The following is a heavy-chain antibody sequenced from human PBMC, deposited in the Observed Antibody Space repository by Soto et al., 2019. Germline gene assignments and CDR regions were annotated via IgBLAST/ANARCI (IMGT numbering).Heavy chain of an antibody. CDR1: GFSFSTNS. CDR3: ARDAFYSYGLDV. CDR2: ISSTSSYI. V-gene: IGHV3-21*01. J-gene: IGHJ6*02. Sequence: EGSLRLSCAASGFSFSTNSMNWVRQAPGKGLEWVSSISSTSSYIYYADSVKGRLTVSRDNAEKSLYMQMNSLRAEDTAVYYCARDAFYSYGLDVWGQGTTVTVSS. D-gene: IGHD4-4*01.